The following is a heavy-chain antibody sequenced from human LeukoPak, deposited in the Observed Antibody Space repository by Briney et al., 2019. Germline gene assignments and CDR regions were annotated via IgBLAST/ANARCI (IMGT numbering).Heavy chain of an antibody. CDR3: ARRIAVAGFDY. CDR1: GYTFTTYA. CDR2: INPNSGGT. D-gene: IGHD6-19*01. J-gene: IGHJ4*02. V-gene: IGHV1-2*02. Sequence: GESLKISCKASGYTFTTYALNWVRQAPGQGLEWMGWINPNSGGTNYAQKFQGRVTMTRDTSISTAYMELSRLRSDDTAVYYCARRIAVAGFDYWGQGTLVTVSS.